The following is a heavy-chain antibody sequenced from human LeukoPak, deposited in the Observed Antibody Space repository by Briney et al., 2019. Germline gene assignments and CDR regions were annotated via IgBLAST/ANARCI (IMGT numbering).Heavy chain of an antibody. V-gene: IGHV1-46*01. CDR3: ARELPGGRMVRGVITRDDGFDI. D-gene: IGHD3-10*01. CDR1: GYTFTSYC. CDR2: INPSGGST. J-gene: IGHJ3*02. Sequence: GASVKVSCKASGYTFTSYCMHWVRQAPGQGLEWMGIINPSGGSTSYAQKFQGRVTMTRDMSTSTVYMELSSLRSEDTAVYYCARELPGGRMVRGVITRDDGFDIWGQGTMVTVSS.